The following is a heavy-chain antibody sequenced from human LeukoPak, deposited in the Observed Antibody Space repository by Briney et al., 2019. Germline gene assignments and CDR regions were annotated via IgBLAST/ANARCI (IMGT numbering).Heavy chain of an antibody. CDR3: ARSSAVAAPNFDY. Sequence: PGRSLRLSCAASGFTFSSYGMHWVRQAPGKGQEWVAVIWYDGSNKYYADSVKGRFTISRDNSKNTLYLQMNSLRAEDTAVYYCARSSAVAAPNFDYWGQGTLVTVSS. V-gene: IGHV3-33*01. CDR1: GFTFSSYG. D-gene: IGHD6-19*01. J-gene: IGHJ4*02. CDR2: IWYDGSNK.